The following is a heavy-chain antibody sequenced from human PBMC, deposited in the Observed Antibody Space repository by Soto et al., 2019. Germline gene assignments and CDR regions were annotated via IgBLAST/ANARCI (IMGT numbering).Heavy chain of an antibody. CDR3: AGDGGLGYGYTSGDV. CDR2: MNPNSGNT. J-gene: IGHJ6*02. Sequence: QVELVQYGAEVKKPGASVKVSCKASGYTCTSYDINWVRQATGQGLEWMGWMNPNSGNTGYAQKFQGIVNMTRNTSISTAYMELSSLRSEDTAVYYCAGDGGLGYGYTSGDVWGQGTTVTVSS. D-gene: IGHD5-12*01. CDR1: GYTCTSYD. V-gene: IGHV1-8*01.